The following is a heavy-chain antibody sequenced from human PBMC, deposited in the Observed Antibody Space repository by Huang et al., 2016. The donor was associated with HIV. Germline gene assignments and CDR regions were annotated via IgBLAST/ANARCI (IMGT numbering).Heavy chain of an antibody. V-gene: IGHV1-24*01. D-gene: IGHD3-10*01. CDR1: GYRLSQLS. J-gene: IGHJ4*02. CDR3: AALKGGVLETMFEH. Sequence: QVQLLQSGAEVKKPGASVKVSCKVSGYRLSQLSVHWVRHTPGKGPEWMGGFDPEDGEMIYPQKFQDRVTMTEATSTDTASMELRSLRSDDTAVYYCAALKGGVLETMFEHWGQGTLVTVSS. CDR2: FDPEDGEM.